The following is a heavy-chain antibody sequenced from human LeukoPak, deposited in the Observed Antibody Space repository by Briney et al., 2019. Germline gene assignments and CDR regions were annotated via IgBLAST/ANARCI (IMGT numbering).Heavy chain of an antibody. CDR1: GFTFSSYA. CDR3: ARVRRRITMVRGVIIAPIDY. CDR2: ISYDGSNK. V-gene: IGHV3-30-3*01. D-gene: IGHD3-10*01. J-gene: IGHJ4*02. Sequence: GGSLRLSCAASGFTFSSYAMHWVRQAPGRGLEWVAFISYDGSNKYYADSVKGRFTISRDNSKNTLYLQMNSLRAEDTAVYYCARVRRRITMVRGVIIAPIDYWGQGTLVTVSS.